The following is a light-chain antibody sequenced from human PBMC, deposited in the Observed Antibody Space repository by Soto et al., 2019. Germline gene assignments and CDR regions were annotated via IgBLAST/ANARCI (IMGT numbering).Light chain of an antibody. CDR2: GNT. J-gene: IGLJ2*01. CDR3: QSYDSSLSAVV. CDR1: SSNIGAGYD. Sequence: QSVLTQPPSVSGAPGQRVTISCTGSSSNIGAGYDVHWYQHLPGTAPKLLIYGNTNRPSGVPDRFSGSKSGTSASLAITGLLAEDEADYYCQSYDSSLSAVVFGGGTKLIVL. V-gene: IGLV1-40*01.